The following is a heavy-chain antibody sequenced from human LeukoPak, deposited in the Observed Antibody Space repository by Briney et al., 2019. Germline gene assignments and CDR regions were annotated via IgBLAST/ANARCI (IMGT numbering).Heavy chain of an antibody. D-gene: IGHD7-27*01. CDR1: GFTFSSYT. Sequence: GGSLRLSCAASGFTFSSYTMSWVRQAPGKGLEWVSTITTSDGNAYYADSVKGRFTVSRYNSKNTLFLQMNSLRAEDTAVYYCAIDPNWGTHSWGQGVLVTVSS. CDR3: AIDPNWGTHS. CDR2: ITTSDGNA. V-gene: IGHV3-23*01. J-gene: IGHJ4*02.